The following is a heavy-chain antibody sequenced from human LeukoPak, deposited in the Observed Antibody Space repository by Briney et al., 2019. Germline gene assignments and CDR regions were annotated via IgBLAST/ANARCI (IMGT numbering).Heavy chain of an antibody. Sequence: GRSLRLSCAASGFTFNDHAMYWVRQAPGKGLEWVSGINWNSDNIGYADSVKGRFTISRDDAKNSLFLQMNSLRTEDTALYYCARASYFYDTTGLGAVDIWGQGTMVTVSS. J-gene: IGHJ3*02. CDR3: ARASYFYDTTGLGAVDI. V-gene: IGHV3-9*01. D-gene: IGHD3-22*01. CDR1: GFTFNDHA. CDR2: INWNSDNI.